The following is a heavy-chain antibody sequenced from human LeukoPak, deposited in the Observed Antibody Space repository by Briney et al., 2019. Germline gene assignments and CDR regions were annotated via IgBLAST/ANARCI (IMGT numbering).Heavy chain of an antibody. J-gene: IGHJ4*02. CDR3: ARVETVVTSFDY. D-gene: IGHD4-23*01. V-gene: IGHV4-31*03. CDR2: IYYSGST. CDR1: GGSISSGGYY. Sequence: PSETLSLTCTVSGGSISSGGYYWSWIRQHPGKGLEWIGYIYYSGSTYYNPSLKSRVTISVDTSKNQFSLKLSSVTAADTAVYYCARVETVVTSFDYWGQGTLLTVSS.